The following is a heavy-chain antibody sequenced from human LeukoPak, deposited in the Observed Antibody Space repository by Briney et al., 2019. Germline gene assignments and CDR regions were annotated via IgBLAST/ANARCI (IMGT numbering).Heavy chain of an antibody. J-gene: IGHJ4*02. D-gene: IGHD6-6*01. CDR3: ARGQAARRGGFDY. CDR1: GGSFSGYY. Sequence: PSETLSPTCAVYGGSFSGYYWSWIRQPPGKGLEWIGEINHSGSTNYNPSLKSRVTISVDTSKNQFSLKLSSVTAADTAVYYCARGQAARRGGFDYWGQGTLVTVSS. CDR2: INHSGST. V-gene: IGHV4-34*01.